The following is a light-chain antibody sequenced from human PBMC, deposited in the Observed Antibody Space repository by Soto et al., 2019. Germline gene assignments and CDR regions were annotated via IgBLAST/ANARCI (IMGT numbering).Light chain of an antibody. CDR1: QSVLYSSNNKNY. CDR2: WAS. J-gene: IGKJ4*01. CDR3: QQYYCAPLT. Sequence: DIVMTQSPDSLAVSLGERATINCKSSQSVLYSSNNKNYLAWYQQKPGQPPKLLISWASTRESAVPDRFSGSGSGTDFTLTISSLQAEDVAVYDCQQYYCAPLTFGGGTKVEIK. V-gene: IGKV4-1*01.